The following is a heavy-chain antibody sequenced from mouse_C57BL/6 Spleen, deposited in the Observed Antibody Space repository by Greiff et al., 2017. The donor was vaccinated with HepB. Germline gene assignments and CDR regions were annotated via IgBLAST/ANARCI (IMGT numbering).Heavy chain of an antibody. CDR1: GYTFTSYG. V-gene: IGHV1-81*01. CDR3: AGRSSTSYYAMDY. Sequence: QVQLKESGAELARPGASVKLSCKASGYTFTSYGISWVKQRTGQGLEWIGEIYPRSGNTYYNEKFKGKATLTADKSSSTAYMELRSLTSEDSAVYFCAGRSSTSYYAMDYWGQGTSVTVSS. J-gene: IGHJ4*01. CDR2: IYPRSGNT. D-gene: IGHD5-5*01.